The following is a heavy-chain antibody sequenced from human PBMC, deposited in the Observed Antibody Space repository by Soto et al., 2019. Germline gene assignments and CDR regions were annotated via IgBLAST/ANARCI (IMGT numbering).Heavy chain of an antibody. CDR1: GFPFSHYW. J-gene: IGHJ5*02. V-gene: IGHV3-74*01. CDR2: INPAGTIA. CDR3: TSDTFGLRDT. Sequence: GGSLRLSCAASGFPFSHYWMHWVRQTPGKGIVWVSRINPAGTIANYADSVEGRFTISRDNADSALFLQMNSLSAEDTAIYYCTSDTFGLRDTWGQGTLVTVSS. D-gene: IGHD3-16*01.